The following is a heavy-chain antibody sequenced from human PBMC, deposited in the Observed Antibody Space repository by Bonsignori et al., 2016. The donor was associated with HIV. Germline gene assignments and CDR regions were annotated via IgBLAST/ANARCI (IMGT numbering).Heavy chain of an antibody. Sequence: SETLSLTCAVYGGSFSGYYWSWIRQPPGKGLEWIGEINHSGSTNYNPSLKSRVTISVDTSKNQFSLKLSSVTAADTAVYYCARGGDYYDFWSGYSNVRWFDPWGQGTLVTVSS. V-gene: IGHV4-34*01. CDR2: INHSGST. CDR1: GGSFSGYY. J-gene: IGHJ5*02. CDR3: ARGGDYYDFWSGYSNVRWFDP. D-gene: IGHD3-3*01.